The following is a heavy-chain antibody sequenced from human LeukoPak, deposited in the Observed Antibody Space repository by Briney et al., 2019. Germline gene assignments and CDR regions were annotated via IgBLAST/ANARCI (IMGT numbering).Heavy chain of an antibody. V-gene: IGHV4-34*01. CDR2: INHSGST. D-gene: IGHD5-12*01. CDR3: ARGVAQN. Sequence: SETLSLTCAVYGGSFSGYYWSWIRQPPGKGLEWIGEINHSGSTNYNPSLKSRVTISVDTSKNQFSLKLSSVTAPDTAVYYCARGVAQNWRQGTLVTVSS. J-gene: IGHJ4*02. CDR1: GGSFSGYY.